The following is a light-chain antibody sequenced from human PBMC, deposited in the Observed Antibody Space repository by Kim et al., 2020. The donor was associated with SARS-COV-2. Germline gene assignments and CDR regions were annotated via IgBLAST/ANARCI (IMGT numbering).Light chain of an antibody. V-gene: IGLV6-57*03. Sequence: GKSVTISCTRRRGSIASYYVQWYQQRPGSAPTTIIYNNNQRPSGVPDRFSGSIDSSSNSASLTISGLKTEDEADYYCQSCDTTSWVYGGGTQLTVL. J-gene: IGLJ3*02. CDR2: NNN. CDR1: RGSIASYY. CDR3: QSCDTTSWV.